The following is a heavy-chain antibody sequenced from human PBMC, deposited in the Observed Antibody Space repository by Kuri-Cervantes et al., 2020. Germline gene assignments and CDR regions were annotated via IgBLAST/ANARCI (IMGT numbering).Heavy chain of an antibody. CDR2: ISGSSTST. J-gene: IGHJ3*02. CDR3: AKDLRVVTTNPDAFDI. V-gene: IGHV3-23*01. Sequence: GECLKSLCATSGFTFSRYVINWVRQAPGKGLEWVSLISGSSTSTYYAGSGKGRFTISRDNSKNTLYLQMNGLRTEDTAVYYCAKDLRVVTTNPDAFDIWGQGTMVTVSS. CDR1: GFTFSRYV. D-gene: IGHD4-11*01.